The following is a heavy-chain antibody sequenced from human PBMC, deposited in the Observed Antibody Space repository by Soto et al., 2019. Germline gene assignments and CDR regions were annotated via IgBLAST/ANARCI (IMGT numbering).Heavy chain of an antibody. CDR2: ISGSGGST. CDR3: AKESEAYCGCYCYSFAFDI. V-gene: IGHV3-23*01. Sequence: EVQLLESGGGLVQPGGSLRLSCAASGFTFSSYAMSWVRQAPGKGLEWVSAISGSGGSTYYADSVKGRFTISRDKSKNTLYLQMTGLRAEDTAVYYCAKESEAYCGCYCYSFAFDIWGQGTMVTVSS. CDR1: GFTFSSYA. D-gene: IGHD2-21*02. J-gene: IGHJ3*02.